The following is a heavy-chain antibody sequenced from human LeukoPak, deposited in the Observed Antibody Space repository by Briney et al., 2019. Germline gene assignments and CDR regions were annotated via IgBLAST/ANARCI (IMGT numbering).Heavy chain of an antibody. Sequence: PSETLSLTCTVSGGSITNLDYYWTWIRQPAGKRLEWIGRIYTSGGTNYNPSLKSRVTMSVDRSKNEISLHLASPTAADTALYYCAGRGSSSGSFDIWGPGTFVTVSS. CDR2: IYTSGGT. V-gene: IGHV4-61*02. CDR3: AGRGSSSGSFDI. D-gene: IGHD3-10*01. J-gene: IGHJ3*02. CDR1: GGSITNLDYY.